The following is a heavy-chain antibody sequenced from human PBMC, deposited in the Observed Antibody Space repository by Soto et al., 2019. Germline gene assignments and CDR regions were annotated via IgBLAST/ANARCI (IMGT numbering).Heavy chain of an antibody. CDR2: MNPNSGNT. Sequence: ATVKDSCKASGYTFTIYDINWVRQATGQGLEWMGWMNPNSGNTVYAQRFQGRVTMTRNTSISTAYMELSSLRSEDTAVYYCARERNWFDPWGQGTLVTVSS. V-gene: IGHV1-8*01. J-gene: IGHJ5*02. CDR1: GYTFTIYD. CDR3: ARERNWFDP.